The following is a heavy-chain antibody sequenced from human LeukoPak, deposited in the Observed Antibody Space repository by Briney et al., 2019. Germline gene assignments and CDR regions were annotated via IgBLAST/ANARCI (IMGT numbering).Heavy chain of an antibody. CDR3: ARVKDGYNCLDDY. V-gene: IGHV3-21*01. CDR1: GFAFSDYY. J-gene: IGHJ4*02. Sequence: VGSLRLSCAASGFAFSDYYMNWIRQAPGKGLEWVSSISSSSRHISYADSVKGRFTICRDNAKNSLYLQMNSLRAEDTAVYYCARVKDGYNCLDDYWGQGTLVTVAS. D-gene: IGHD5-24*01. CDR2: ISSSSRHI.